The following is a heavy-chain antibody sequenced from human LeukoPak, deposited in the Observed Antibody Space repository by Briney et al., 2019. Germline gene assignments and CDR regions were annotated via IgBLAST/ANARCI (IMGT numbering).Heavy chain of an antibody. J-gene: IGHJ4*02. V-gene: IGHV3-48*01. CDR2: ISSTSSTI. CDR1: GFTFSIYT. Sequence: GGSLRLSCGASGFTFSIYTMNWVRQAPGKGLEWVSSISSTSSTIYYADSVKGRFTISRDNSKNTLYLQMNSLRAEDTAVYYCASARGSNYGSLGDWGQGTLVTVSS. CDR3: ASARGSNYGSLGD. D-gene: IGHD5-18*01.